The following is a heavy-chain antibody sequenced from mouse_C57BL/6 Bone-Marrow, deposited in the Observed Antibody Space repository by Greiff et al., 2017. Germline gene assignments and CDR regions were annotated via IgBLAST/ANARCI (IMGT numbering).Heavy chain of an antibody. CDR1: GYTFTDYE. CDR3: TSRYYGSSYYFDY. D-gene: IGHD1-1*01. Sequence: QVQLQQSGAELVRPGASVTLSCKASGYTFTDYEMHWVKQTPVHGLEWIGAIDPETCGTAYNQKFKGKAILTADKSSSTAYMELRSLTSEDSAVYYCTSRYYGSSYYFDYWGQGTTLTVSS. V-gene: IGHV1-15*01. J-gene: IGHJ2*01. CDR2: IDPETCGT.